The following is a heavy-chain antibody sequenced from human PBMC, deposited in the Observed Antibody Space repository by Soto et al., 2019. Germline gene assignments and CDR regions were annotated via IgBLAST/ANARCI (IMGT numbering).Heavy chain of an antibody. J-gene: IGHJ4*02. Sequence: PGGSLRLSCAASGFTFSSYAMSWVRQAPGKGLEWVSIITSDGRTYYADSVKGRFTISRDNSKNTVYLQMNSLRAEDTAVYYCAKDYYTLTNDPLSVVRFDYWGQGALVTVYS. CDR2: ITSDGRT. CDR1: GFTFSSYA. V-gene: IGHV3-23*01. D-gene: IGHD4-17*01. CDR3: AKDYYTLTNDPLSVVRFDY.